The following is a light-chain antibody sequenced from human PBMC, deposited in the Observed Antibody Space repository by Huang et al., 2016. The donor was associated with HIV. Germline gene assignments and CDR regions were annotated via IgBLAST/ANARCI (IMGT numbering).Light chain of an antibody. CDR2: DAS. CDR3: QQRSNWPRMYT. CDR1: QSVSSY. J-gene: IGKJ2*01. Sequence: EIVLTQSPATLSLSPGERATLSCRASQSVSSYLAWYQQKPGQAPRLLIYDASNRFSGSGSGTDFTLTISSLEPEDFAVYYCQQRSNWPRMYTFGQGTKLEIK. V-gene: IGKV3-11*01.